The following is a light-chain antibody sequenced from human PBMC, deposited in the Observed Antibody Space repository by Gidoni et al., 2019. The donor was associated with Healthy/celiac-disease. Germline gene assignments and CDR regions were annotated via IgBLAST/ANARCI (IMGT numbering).Light chain of an antibody. CDR3: QQYNNWPPRDT. CDR1: QSVSSN. V-gene: IGKV3-15*01. J-gene: IGKJ2*01. CDR2: GAS. Sequence: EIVMTQSPATLSVSPGARATLSCRASQSVSSNLAWYQQKPGQAPRLLIYGASTRATGIPARFSGSGSGTEFTLTISSLQSEDFAVYYCQQYNNWPPRDTFGQGTKLEIK.